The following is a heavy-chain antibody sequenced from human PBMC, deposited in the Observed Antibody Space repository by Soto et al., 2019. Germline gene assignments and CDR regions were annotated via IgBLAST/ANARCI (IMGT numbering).Heavy chain of an antibody. J-gene: IGHJ6*02. D-gene: IGHD2-2*01. CDR3: ARDHPCSSTSCYDYYYYGMDV. CDR1: GGTFSSYA. CDR2: IIPIFGTA. Sequence: SVKVSCKASGGTFSSYAISWVRQAPGQGLEWMGGIIPIFGTANYAQKFQGRVTITADESTSTAYMELSSLRSEDTAVYYCARDHPCSSTSCYDYYYYGMDVWGQGTTVTV. V-gene: IGHV1-69*13.